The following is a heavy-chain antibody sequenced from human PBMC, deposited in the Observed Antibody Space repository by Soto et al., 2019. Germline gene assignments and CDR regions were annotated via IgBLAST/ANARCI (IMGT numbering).Heavy chain of an antibody. CDR3: ARVAGAMHDY. CDR2: INPSGGST. D-gene: IGHD1-26*01. V-gene: IGHV1-46*01. J-gene: IGHJ4*02. CDR1: GYTFTSYY. Sequence: QVQLVQSGAEVKKPGASVKVSCKASGYTFTSYYMHWVRQAPGQGLEWMGIINPSGGSTSYAQKFQVRVTMTRDTSTSTVYMELSSLSSEDTAVYYCARVAGAMHDYWGQGTLVTVSS.